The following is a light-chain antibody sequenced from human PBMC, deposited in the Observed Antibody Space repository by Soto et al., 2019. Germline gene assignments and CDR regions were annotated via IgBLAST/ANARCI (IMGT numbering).Light chain of an antibody. CDR2: GAS. CDR3: QQYGSSPPIT. V-gene: IGKV3-20*01. CDR1: QSVSSSY. J-gene: IGKJ4*01. Sequence: EIVLTQSPGTLSLSPGERATLSCRASQSVSSSYLAWYQQKPGQAPRLLIYGASSRATGIPDRFSGSGSGTNFPLTISRLEPGGFAVYYCQQYGSSPPITFGGGTKVEIK.